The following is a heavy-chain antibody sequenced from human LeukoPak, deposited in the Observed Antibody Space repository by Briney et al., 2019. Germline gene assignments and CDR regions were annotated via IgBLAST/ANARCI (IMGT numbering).Heavy chain of an antibody. D-gene: IGHD6-6*01. CDR2: ISTNNGNT. CDR1: GYIFTNYG. J-gene: IGHJ4*02. Sequence: ASVRVSCKASGYIFTNYGISWVRQAPGQGLEWMGWISTNNGNTNYAQKLQGRVTMTTDTSTSTAYMELRSLRPDDTAVYYCARDLAARGSSGYWGQGTLVTVSS. V-gene: IGHV1-18*01. CDR3: ARDLAARGSSGY.